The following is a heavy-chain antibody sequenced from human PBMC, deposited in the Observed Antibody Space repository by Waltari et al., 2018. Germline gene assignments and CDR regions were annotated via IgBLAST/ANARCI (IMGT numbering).Heavy chain of an antibody. J-gene: IGHJ4*02. Sequence: EVQLAESGGGLVQPGGSLKLSCAAAGFTCSGSSMHWVPQASGKGLEWVGRIRSKANSYATAYAASVKGRFTISRDDSKNTAYLQMNSLKTEDTAVYYCTSPGVATFDYWGQGTLVTVSS. CDR3: TSPGVATFDY. CDR2: IRSKANSYAT. V-gene: IGHV3-73*02. D-gene: IGHD5-12*01. CDR1: GFTCSGSS.